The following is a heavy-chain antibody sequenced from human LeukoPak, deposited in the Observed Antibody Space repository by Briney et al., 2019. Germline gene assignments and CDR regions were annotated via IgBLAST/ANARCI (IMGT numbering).Heavy chain of an antibody. CDR2: IIPIFGTA. J-gene: IGHJ6*02. CDR3: ARVRVVVPAASYGMDV. Sequence: GASVTVSCTASGGTFSSYAISWVRQAPGQGLEWMGGIIPIFGTANYAQKFQGRVTITADESTSTAYMELSSLRSEDTAVYYCARVRVVVPAASYGMDVWGQGTTVTVSS. V-gene: IGHV1-69*13. D-gene: IGHD2-2*01. CDR1: GGTFSSYA.